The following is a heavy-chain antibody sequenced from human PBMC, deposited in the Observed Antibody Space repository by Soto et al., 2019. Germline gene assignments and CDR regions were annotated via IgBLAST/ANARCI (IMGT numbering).Heavy chain of an antibody. CDR2: IWYDGSNK. J-gene: IGHJ4*02. CDR1: GFTFSSYG. Sequence: QVQLVESGGGVVQPGRSLRLSCAASGFTFSSYGMHWVGQAPGKGLEWVAVIWYDGSNKYYADSVKGRFTISRDNSKNTLYLQMNSLRAEDTAVYYCARGREDYGDYYFDYWGQGTLVTVSS. CDR3: ARGREDYGDYYFDY. V-gene: IGHV3-33*01. D-gene: IGHD4-17*01.